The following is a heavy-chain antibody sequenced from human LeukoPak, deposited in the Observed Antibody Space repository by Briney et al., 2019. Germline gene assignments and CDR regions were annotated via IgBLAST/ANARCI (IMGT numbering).Heavy chain of an antibody. CDR3: AKDLHGVTDTSYYFDY. V-gene: IGHV3-30*18. CDR2: ISYDGTNK. CDR1: GFTFSTYG. Sequence: PGRSLRLSCAASGFTFSTYGMHWVRQAPGMGLEWVAAISYDGTNKYYADSVKGRSTISRDNSKNTLYLQMNGLRAEDTAIYYCAKDLHGVTDTSYYFDYWGQGTLVTVSS. J-gene: IGHJ4*02. D-gene: IGHD2-21*02.